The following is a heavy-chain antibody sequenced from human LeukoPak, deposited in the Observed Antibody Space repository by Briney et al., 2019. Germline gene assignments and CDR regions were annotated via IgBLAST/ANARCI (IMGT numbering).Heavy chain of an antibody. J-gene: IGHJ4*02. D-gene: IGHD3-10*01. CDR1: GGSISSGDYY. V-gene: IGHV4-61*08. CDR3: ARSFGYYYGSGSPGVFDY. CDR2: IYYSGST. Sequence: SETLSLTCTVSGGSISSGDYYWSWIRQPPGKGLEWIGYIYYSGSTNYNPSLKSRVTISVDTSKNQFSLKLSSVTAADTAVYYCARSFGYYYGSGSPGVFDYWGQGTLVTVSS.